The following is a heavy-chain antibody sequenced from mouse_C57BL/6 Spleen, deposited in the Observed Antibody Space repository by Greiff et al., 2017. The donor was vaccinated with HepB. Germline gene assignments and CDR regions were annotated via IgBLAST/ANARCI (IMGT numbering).Heavy chain of an antibody. CDR2: IRNKANGYTT. Sequence: EVKLVESGGGLVQPGGSLSLSCAASGFTFTDYYMSWVRQPPGKALEWLGFIRNKANGYTTEYSASVKGRFTISRDNSRSILYLQMNALRAEDSATYYCARPPSIYYDYEVSWFAYWGQGTLVTVSA. V-gene: IGHV7-3*01. J-gene: IGHJ3*01. CDR1: GFTFTDYY. D-gene: IGHD2-4*01. CDR3: ARPPSIYYDYEVSWFAY.